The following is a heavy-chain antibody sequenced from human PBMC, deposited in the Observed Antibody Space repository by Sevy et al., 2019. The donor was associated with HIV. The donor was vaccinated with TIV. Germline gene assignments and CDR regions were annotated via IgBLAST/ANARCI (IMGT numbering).Heavy chain of an antibody. CDR2: TFYRSNWYN. D-gene: IGHD1-20*01. V-gene: IGHV6-1*01. CDR3: ARDGLTYGGMDV. CDR1: GDSVSSNNAA. J-gene: IGHJ6*02. Sequence: SQTLPLTCAISGDSVSSNNAAWNWIRQSPSRGLEWLGRTFYRSNWYNDYAVSVKGRITINPDTSKNQLSLQLTSVTPEDTAVYYCARDGLTYGGMDVWGQGTTVTVSS.